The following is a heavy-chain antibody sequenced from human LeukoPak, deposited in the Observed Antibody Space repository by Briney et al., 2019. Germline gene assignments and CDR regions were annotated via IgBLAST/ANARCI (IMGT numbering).Heavy chain of an antibody. Sequence: GGSLRLSCAASGFSLSSHAMSWVRQAPGKGLEWVSSISSSGDRTYYADSAKGRFTISRDNSKNTLYVEMSSLRAEDTAVYYCAKFFAPSGGASGWPWTIDCWGQGTLVTVSS. V-gene: IGHV3-23*01. J-gene: IGHJ4*02. CDR2: ISSSGDRT. CDR1: GFSLSSHA. CDR3: AKFFAPSGGASGWPWTIDC. D-gene: IGHD6-19*01.